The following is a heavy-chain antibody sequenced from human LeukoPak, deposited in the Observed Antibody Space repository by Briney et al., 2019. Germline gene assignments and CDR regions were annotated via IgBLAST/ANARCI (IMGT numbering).Heavy chain of an antibody. D-gene: IGHD5-18*01. CDR2: ISHDGSTK. J-gene: IGHJ4*02. CDR3: AKRYGIGWNFDY. Sequence: GGSLRLSCAASGFTFSNSDMHWVRQAPGKGLEWVALISHDGSTKYYADSVKGRFTISRDNAKNTLDLQMNSLRVEDTAVYYCAKRYGIGWNFDYWGQGTLITVSS. V-gene: IGHV3-30*18. CDR1: GFTFSNSD.